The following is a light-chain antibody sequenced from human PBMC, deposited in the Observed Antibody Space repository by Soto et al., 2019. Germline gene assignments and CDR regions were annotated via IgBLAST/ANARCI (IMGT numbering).Light chain of an antibody. Sequence: DVQMTQSPSSLSASVGDRVTITCRASQDINSYLAWHQQKPGNAPKSLIYAASSLQTGVPSRFRGSESGTDFTLTINNLQPEDSATYYCQQYNIYPLTCGGGTKVESK. CDR3: QQYNIYPLT. CDR2: AAS. V-gene: IGKV1D-16*01. CDR1: QDINSY. J-gene: IGKJ4*01.